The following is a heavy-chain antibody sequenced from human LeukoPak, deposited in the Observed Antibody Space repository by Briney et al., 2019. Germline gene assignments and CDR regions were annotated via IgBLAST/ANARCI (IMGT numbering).Heavy chain of an antibody. CDR2: ISSGGNT. CDR3: AKGGGDSPGHELFDY. V-gene: IGHV3-23*01. Sequence: TGGSLXLSCAGSGFTLSNYAMSWVRQAPGKGLEWVSLISSGGNTYYADSVKGRFIISRDNSKNTLYLQMNSLRGEDTAVYYCAKGGGDSPGHELFDYRGQGTLVAVSS. CDR1: GFTLSNYA. J-gene: IGHJ4*02. D-gene: IGHD3-16*01.